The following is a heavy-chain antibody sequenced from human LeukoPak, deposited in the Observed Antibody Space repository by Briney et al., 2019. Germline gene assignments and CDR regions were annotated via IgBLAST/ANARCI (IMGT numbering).Heavy chain of an antibody. V-gene: IGHV4-39*01. CDR2: IYYSGST. D-gene: IGHD6-13*01. J-gene: IGHJ4*02. Sequence: SETLSLTCTVSGGSISSSSYYWGWIRQPPGKGLEWIGSIYYSGSTYYNPSLKSRVTISVDTSKNQFSLKLSSVTAADTAVYYCARHGGSSWYGLLDYWGQGTLVTVSS. CDR1: GGSISSSSYY. CDR3: ARHGGSSWYGLLDY.